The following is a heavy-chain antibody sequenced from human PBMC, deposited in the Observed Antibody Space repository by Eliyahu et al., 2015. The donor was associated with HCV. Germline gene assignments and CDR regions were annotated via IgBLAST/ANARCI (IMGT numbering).Heavy chain of an antibody. CDR3: AKGDRRVRAVAVTDY. V-gene: IGHV3-23*01. J-gene: IGHJ4*02. Sequence: EVQLLESGGGLVQPGGSLRLSCAASGFTFSXYXMSWVRQAPGKGLEWVSAISGSGGSTYYADSVKGRFTISRDNSKNTLYLQMNSLRAEDTAVYYCAKGDRRVRAVAVTDYWGQGTLVTVSS. CDR1: GFTFSXYX. D-gene: IGHD6-19*01. CDR2: ISGSGGST.